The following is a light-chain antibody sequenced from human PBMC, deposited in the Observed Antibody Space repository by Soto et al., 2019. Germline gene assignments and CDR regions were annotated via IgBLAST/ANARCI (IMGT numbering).Light chain of an antibody. CDR1: SSDVGDYDF. CDR3: SSHTTRNTRV. J-gene: IGLJ1*01. Sequence: QSVLTQPASVSGSPGQSITISCTGTSSDVGDYDFVSWYQQHPDKAPKLMIYEVRGRPSGVSNRFSGSKSFNTATLTISGLQAEDEADYYCSSHTTRNTRVFGTGTKVTVL. CDR2: EVR. V-gene: IGLV2-14*03.